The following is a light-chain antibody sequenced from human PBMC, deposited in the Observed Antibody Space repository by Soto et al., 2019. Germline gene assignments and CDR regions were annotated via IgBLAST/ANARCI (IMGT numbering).Light chain of an antibody. CDR2: TVS. Sequence: DVVMTQSPPSLPVTLGQPASISCRSSQSLVYSDGNAYLNWFQQRPGQSPRRLIYTVSNRDSGGVERFSSGGSGTDLTMKTSRGEDEDVVIYYCMQGTYWPPTFGQGTKVEI. CDR3: MQGTYWPPT. J-gene: IGKJ1*01. CDR1: QSLVYSDGNAY. V-gene: IGKV2-30*01.